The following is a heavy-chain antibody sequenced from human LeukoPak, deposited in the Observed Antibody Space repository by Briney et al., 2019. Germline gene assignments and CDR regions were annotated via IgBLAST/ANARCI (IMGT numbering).Heavy chain of an antibody. J-gene: IGHJ4*02. CDR3: AKEATTMVRGGVIDY. Sequence: GGSLRLSCAASGFTFSSYGMHWVRQAPGKGLEWVAVISYDGSNKYYADSVKGRFTISRDNSKNTLYLQMNSLRAEDTAVYYCAKEATTMVRGGVIDYWGQGTLVTVSS. CDR2: ISYDGSNK. CDR1: GFTFSSYG. V-gene: IGHV3-30*18. D-gene: IGHD3-10*01.